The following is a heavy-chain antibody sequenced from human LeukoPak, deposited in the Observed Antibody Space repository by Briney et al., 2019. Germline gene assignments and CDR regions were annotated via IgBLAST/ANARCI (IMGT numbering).Heavy chain of an antibody. Sequence: PSETLSLTCAVYGGSFSGYYWSWIRQPPGKGLEWIGEINHSGSTNYNPSLKSRVTISVDTSKNQFSLKLSSVTAADTAVYYCASSSSGRGFDYWGQGTLVTVSS. CDR2: INHSGST. J-gene: IGHJ4*02. CDR1: GGSFSGYY. V-gene: IGHV4-34*01. CDR3: ASSSSGRGFDY. D-gene: IGHD6-19*01.